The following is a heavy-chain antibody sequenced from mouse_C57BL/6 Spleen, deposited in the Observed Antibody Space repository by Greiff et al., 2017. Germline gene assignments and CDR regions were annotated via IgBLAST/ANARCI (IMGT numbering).Heavy chain of an antibody. V-gene: IGHV1-18*01. D-gene: IGHD2-4*01. CDR2: INPNNGGT. J-gene: IGHJ1*03. Sequence: VQLQQSGPELVKPGASVKIPCKASGYTFTDYNMDWVKQSHGKSLEWIGDINPNNGGTIYNQKFKGKATLTVDKSSSTAYMELRSLTSEDTAVYYCARGGDYASYWYFDVWGTGTTVTVSS. CDR1: GYTFTDYN. CDR3: ARGGDYASYWYFDV.